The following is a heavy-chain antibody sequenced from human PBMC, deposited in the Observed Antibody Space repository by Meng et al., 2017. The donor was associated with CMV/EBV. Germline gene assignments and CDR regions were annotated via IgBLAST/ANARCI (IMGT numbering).Heavy chain of an antibody. J-gene: IGHJ4*02. V-gene: IGHV1-2*02. Sequence: ASVKVSCKASGYTFIGYYMHWVRQAPGQGLEWMGWINPNSGGTNYAQKFQGRVTITADEYTNTAYMDVSSLRSEDTAVYYCATGATTRRFRVDYWGQGTLVTVSS. CDR3: ATGATTRRFRVDY. D-gene: IGHD1-26*01. CDR2: INPNSGGT. CDR1: GYTFIGYY.